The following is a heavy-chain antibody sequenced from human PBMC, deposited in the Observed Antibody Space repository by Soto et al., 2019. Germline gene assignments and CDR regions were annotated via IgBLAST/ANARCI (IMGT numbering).Heavy chain of an antibody. CDR2: ISAYNGNT. CDR1: GGTFSSYT. Sequence: ASVKVSCKASGGTFSSYTISWVRQAPGQGLEWMGWISAYNGNTNYAQKVQGRVTMTTDTSTSRAYMELRSLRSDDTAVYYCARVGYYGSGSYLYYYGMDVWGQGTTVTVSS. V-gene: IGHV1-18*01. J-gene: IGHJ6*02. D-gene: IGHD3-10*01. CDR3: ARVGYYGSGSYLYYYGMDV.